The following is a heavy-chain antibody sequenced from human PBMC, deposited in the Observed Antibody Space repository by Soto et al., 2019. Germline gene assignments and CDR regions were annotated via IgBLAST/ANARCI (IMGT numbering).Heavy chain of an antibody. CDR2: IYYSGST. V-gene: IGHV4-31*03. D-gene: IGHD6-6*01. CDR3: ASGVVRGFFAF. CDR1: GGSISSGGYY. J-gene: IGHJ4*02. Sequence: SETLSVTCTVSGGSISSGGYYWSWIRQHPGKGLEWIGYIYYSGSTYYNPSLKSRVTISVDTSKNQFSLKLSSVTAADTAVYYCASGVVRGFFAFWAQGTLVAVSS.